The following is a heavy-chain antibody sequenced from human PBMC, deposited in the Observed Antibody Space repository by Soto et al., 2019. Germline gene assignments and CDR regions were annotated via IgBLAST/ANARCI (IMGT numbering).Heavy chain of an antibody. CDR2: INPGRNT. J-gene: IGHJ5*02. V-gene: IGHV4-34*01. CDR1: GESLSGYY. D-gene: IGHD3-10*01. Sequence: QVQLQQWGAGLLKPSETLSLTCGVHGESLSGYYWTWIRQPPGRGLEWIGEINPGRNTNYNPSLKSRVTISTDTFENHFSLNLTSVTAADTAIYYCARSHYGAWAAWFDPWGQGTLVTISS. CDR3: ARSHYGAWAAWFDP.